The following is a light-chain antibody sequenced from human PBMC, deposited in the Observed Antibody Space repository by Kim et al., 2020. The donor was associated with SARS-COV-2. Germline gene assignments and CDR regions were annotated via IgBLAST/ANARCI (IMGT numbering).Light chain of an antibody. Sequence: QSALTQPPSASGSPGQSVTISCTGTSSDVGGYNYVSWYQQHPGKAPKLMIYEVNKRPSGVPDRFSGSKSGNTASLTVSGLQAEDEAEYYCTSHGGVKYVFGSGTKVTVL. CDR2: EVN. V-gene: IGLV2-8*01. CDR1: SSDVGGYNY. J-gene: IGLJ1*01. CDR3: TSHGGVKYV.